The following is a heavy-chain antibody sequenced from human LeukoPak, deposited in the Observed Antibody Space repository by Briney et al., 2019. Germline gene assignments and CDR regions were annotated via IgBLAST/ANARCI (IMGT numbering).Heavy chain of an antibody. J-gene: IGHJ4*02. V-gene: IGHV4-39*01. CDR2: IYYSGST. CDR1: GGSISSYY. CDR3: ANTYYDFWSGYPEGGFDY. Sequence: PSETLSLTCTVSGGSISSYYWGWIRQPPGKGLEWIGSIYYSGSTYYNPSLKSRVTISVDTSKNQFSLKLSSVTAADTAVYYCANTYYDFWSGYPEGGFDYWGQGTLVTVSS. D-gene: IGHD3-3*01.